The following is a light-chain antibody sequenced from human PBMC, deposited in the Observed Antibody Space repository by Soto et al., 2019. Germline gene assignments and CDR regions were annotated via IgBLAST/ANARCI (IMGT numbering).Light chain of an antibody. CDR3: QQYNSYPT. CDR2: GAS. Sequence: EIVMTQSPATLSVSPGERVTLSCRASQSVNRKLAWYQQKSGQSPRLLVFGASTTATDIPVRFSGSGSGTEFTLSITSVQSEDFAVYYCQQYNSYPTFGPGTKVEI. CDR1: QSVNRK. V-gene: IGKV3-15*01. J-gene: IGKJ1*01.